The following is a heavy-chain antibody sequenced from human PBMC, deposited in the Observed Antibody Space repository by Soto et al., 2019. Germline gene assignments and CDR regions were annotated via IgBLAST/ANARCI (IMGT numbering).Heavy chain of an antibody. CDR2: MGYNGFT. CDR1: GGPMNNYY. J-gene: IGHJ6*02. D-gene: IGHD3-10*01. CDR3: ARQGFGELHGLVDV. V-gene: IGHV4-59*08. Sequence: QVQLQESGPGLMKPSETLSLTCTISGGPMNNYYCSWFRQPRGQGLEWIGYMGYNGFTRYNPSLRSRVAISLDTATNQFSLNLSSVTAADTALYYCARQGFGELHGLVDVWGQGITVTVSS.